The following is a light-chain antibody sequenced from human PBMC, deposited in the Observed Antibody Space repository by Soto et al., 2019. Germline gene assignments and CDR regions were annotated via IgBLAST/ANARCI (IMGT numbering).Light chain of an antibody. CDR1: QSVSSSY. CDR3: QQYGSSPPA. J-gene: IGKJ3*01. Sequence: EIVLTQSPGTLSLSPGERATLSCRASQSVSSSYLAWYQQKPGQAPRLLIYDASSRATGIPDRFSGSGSGTDFTLTISRLEPEDFELYYCQQYGSSPPAFGPGTKVDIK. CDR2: DAS. V-gene: IGKV3-20*01.